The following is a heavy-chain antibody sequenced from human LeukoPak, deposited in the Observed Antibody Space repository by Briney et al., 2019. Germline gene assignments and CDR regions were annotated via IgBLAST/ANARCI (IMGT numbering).Heavy chain of an antibody. Sequence: PSETLSLTCTVSGGSISSYYWRWIRQPPGKGLEWIGYIYYSGSTNYNPSLKSRVTISVETSKNQFSLKLSSVAAADAAVYYCARGKWELQVLDPWGQGTLVTVSS. CDR3: ARGKWELQVLDP. CDR1: GGSISSYY. J-gene: IGHJ5*02. D-gene: IGHD1-26*01. V-gene: IGHV4-59*01. CDR2: IYYSGST.